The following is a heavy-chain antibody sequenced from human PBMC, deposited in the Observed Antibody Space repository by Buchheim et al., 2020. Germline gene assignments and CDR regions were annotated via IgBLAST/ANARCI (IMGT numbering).Heavy chain of an antibody. CDR1: GFTFSSYW. D-gene: IGHD6-6*01. J-gene: IGHJ6*03. V-gene: IGHV3-7*01. CDR2: IKQDGSEK. Sequence: EVQLVESGGGLVQPGGSLRLSCAASGFTFSSYWMSWVRQAPGKGLEWVANIKQDGSEKNYVDSVKGRFTISRDNAKNSLYLQMNSLRAEDTAVYYCARDQKQLVGFGYYYYYMDVWGKGTT. CDR3: ARDQKQLVGFGYYYYYMDV.